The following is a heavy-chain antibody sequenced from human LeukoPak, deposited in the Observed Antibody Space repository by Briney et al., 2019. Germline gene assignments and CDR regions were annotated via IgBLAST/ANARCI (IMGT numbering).Heavy chain of an antibody. Sequence: KTGGSLRLSCAASGFTFSSYSMNWVRQAPGKGLEWVSSISSSSSYIYYADSVKGRFTISRDNAKNSLYLQMNSLRAEDTAVYYCARNWRGIAAAGNAFPDWGQGTLVTVSS. CDR2: ISSSSSYI. CDR1: GFTFSSYS. V-gene: IGHV3-21*01. J-gene: IGHJ4*02. D-gene: IGHD6-13*01. CDR3: ARNWRGIAAAGNAFPD.